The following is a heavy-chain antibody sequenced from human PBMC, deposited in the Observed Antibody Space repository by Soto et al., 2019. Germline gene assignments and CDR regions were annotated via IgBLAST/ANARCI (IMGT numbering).Heavy chain of an antibody. CDR1: GDSINNRSYY. J-gene: IGHJ4*02. CDR3: ARGGQDFWSGPFDY. D-gene: IGHD3-3*01. CDR2: IYNSGST. V-gene: IGHV4-39*07. Sequence: WETLSLTCTVTGDSINNRSYYWSWIRQRPGKGLEWIGSIYNSGSTNYNPSLKSRVSMSADTSRNQFSLKLNSVTAADTDVYYCARGGQDFWSGPFDYWGQGALVTSPQ.